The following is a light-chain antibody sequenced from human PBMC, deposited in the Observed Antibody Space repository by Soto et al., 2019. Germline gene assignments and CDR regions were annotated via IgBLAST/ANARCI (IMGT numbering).Light chain of an antibody. J-gene: IGKJ1*01. CDR1: QSVSSY. CDR3: LHCNNGPR. Sequence: IVLTQSPGTLSLSPEERATLSCRASQSVSSYLAWYQQKPGQAPRLLIYDASNRATGIPARFSGSGSGTDFTLTISSLEPEDFAVYYCLHCNNGPRFGQGTKVDIK. CDR2: DAS. V-gene: IGKV3-11*01.